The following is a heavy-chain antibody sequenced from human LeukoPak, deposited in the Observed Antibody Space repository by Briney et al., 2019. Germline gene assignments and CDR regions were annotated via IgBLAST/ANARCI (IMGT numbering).Heavy chain of an antibody. D-gene: IGHD6-13*01. CDR2: ISSSSSYI. J-gene: IGHJ6*02. CDR3: ARDPGAAGTSYYYYGMDV. CDR1: GFTFSSYS. Sequence: GGSLRLSCAASGFTFSSYSMNWVRQAPGKGLEWVSSISSSSSYIYYADSVKGRFTISRDNAKNSLYLQMNSLRAEDTAVYYCARDPGAAGTSYYYYGMDVWGQGTTVTVSS. V-gene: IGHV3-21*01.